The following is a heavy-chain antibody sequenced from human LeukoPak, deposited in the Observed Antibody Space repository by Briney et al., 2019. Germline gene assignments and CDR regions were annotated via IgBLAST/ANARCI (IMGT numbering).Heavy chain of an antibody. CDR1: GFTFSSYA. Sequence: PGMSLRLSCAAPGFTFSSYAMHWVRQSPGKGLEWVAVISFDGSTKYYADSVKGRFTISRDNSKNTVYLQMNSLRDEDTAVYYCASATIFAVVIRGYFHDWGQGTLVTVSS. D-gene: IGHD3-3*01. CDR3: ASATIFAVVIRGYFHD. CDR2: ISFDGSTK. J-gene: IGHJ4*02. V-gene: IGHV3-30-3*01.